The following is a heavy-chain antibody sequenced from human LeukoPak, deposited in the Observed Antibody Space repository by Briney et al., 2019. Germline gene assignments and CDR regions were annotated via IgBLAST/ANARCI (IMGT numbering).Heavy chain of an antibody. CDR2: FDDADGET. D-gene: IGHD3-10*01. CDR3: ARVNSRFGEVPGYYYYGKYV. CDR1: VHTLSLLS. Sequence: ASETVSYKFSVHTLSLLSMNWERQAPREALEGTAGFDDADGETIYAQKVQGRVTMTEDTSTDTAYMDLSSLRSEDTAVYYCARVNSRFGEVPGYYYYGKYVWGQGTTVTVSS. J-gene: IGHJ6*02. V-gene: IGHV1-24*01.